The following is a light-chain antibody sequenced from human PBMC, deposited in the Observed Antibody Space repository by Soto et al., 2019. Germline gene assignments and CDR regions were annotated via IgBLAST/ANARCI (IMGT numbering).Light chain of an antibody. Sequence: QSVLTQPPSVSGAPGQRVTISCTGSSSNIGAGYDVHWYQQLPGTAPKLLIYGNNNRPSGVPDRVSGSKSGTSASLAITGLQAEDEADYYCQSYDSSLSGFYVFGTGTKLTVL. J-gene: IGLJ1*01. V-gene: IGLV1-40*01. CDR2: GNN. CDR3: QSYDSSLSGFYV. CDR1: SSNIGAGYD.